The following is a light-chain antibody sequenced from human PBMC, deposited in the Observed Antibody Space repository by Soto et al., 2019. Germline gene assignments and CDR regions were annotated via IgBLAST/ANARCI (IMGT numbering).Light chain of an antibody. CDR2: DVT. V-gene: IGLV2-14*03. CDR1: SSDAGGYNF. J-gene: IGLJ1*01. Sequence: TRTSSDAGGYNFVSWYQQLPGNAPHLLIHDVTMRPSGFSDRFSGSKSGTTASLTISGLQAEDEADYYCCSYASSTIYVFGTGTKVT. CDR3: CSYASSTIYV.